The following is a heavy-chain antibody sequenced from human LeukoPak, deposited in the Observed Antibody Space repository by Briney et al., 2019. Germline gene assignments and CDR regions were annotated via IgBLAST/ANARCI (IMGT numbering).Heavy chain of an antibody. CDR3: ARVLGSGSYYVDY. CDR1: GGSISSGGYY. V-gene: IGHV4-31*03. CDR2: IYYSGST. D-gene: IGHD3-10*01. J-gene: IGHJ4*02. Sequence: SETLSLTCSVSGGSISSGGYYWSWIRQHPGKGLEWIGYIYYSGSTYYNPSLKSRVTISVDTSKNQFCLKLSSVTAADTAVYYCARVLGSGSYYVDYWGQGTLVTVSS.